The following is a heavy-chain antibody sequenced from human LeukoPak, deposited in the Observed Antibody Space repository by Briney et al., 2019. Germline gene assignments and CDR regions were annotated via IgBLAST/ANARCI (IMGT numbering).Heavy chain of an antibody. CDR1: GFTFSSYA. Sequence: GGSLRLSCAASGFTFSSYAISWVRQAPGKGLEWVSAISGSGGSTYYADSVKGRFTISRDNSKNTLYLQMNSLRAEDTAIYFCAKDWNDVGSDAFHIWGQGTMVTVSS. V-gene: IGHV3-23*01. CDR2: ISGSGGST. CDR3: AKDWNDVGSDAFHI. J-gene: IGHJ3*02. D-gene: IGHD1-1*01.